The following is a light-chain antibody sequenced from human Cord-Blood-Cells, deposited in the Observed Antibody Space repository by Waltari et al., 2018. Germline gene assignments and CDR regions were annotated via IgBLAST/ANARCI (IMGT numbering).Light chain of an antibody. J-gene: IGKJ4*01. CDR3: QQSYSTPLT. V-gene: IGKV1-39*01. Sequence: DIQMTQSPSSLSASVGARVTITCRASQRISSNLNWYQQKPGKAPKLLIYAASSLQSGVPSMFSGSGSGTDFTLTISSLQPEDFATYYCQQSYSTPLTFGGGTKVEIK. CDR2: AAS. CDR1: QRISSN.